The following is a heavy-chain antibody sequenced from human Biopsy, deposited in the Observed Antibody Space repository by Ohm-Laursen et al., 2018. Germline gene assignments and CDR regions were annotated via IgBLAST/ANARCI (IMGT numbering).Heavy chain of an antibody. D-gene: IGHD3-22*01. CDR1: VGSISSGGCY. Sequence: SQTLSLTCSVSVGSISSGGCYWSWIRQRPGKGLASIGHIFNRANAYYNPSLKNLITISGDTSKNQFSLKLNSVTAADTVVYYCARGDYFDSNGYVWFDPWGQGTLVTVSS. J-gene: IGHJ5*02. V-gene: IGHV4-31*01. CDR2: IFNRANA. CDR3: ARGDYFDSNGYVWFDP.